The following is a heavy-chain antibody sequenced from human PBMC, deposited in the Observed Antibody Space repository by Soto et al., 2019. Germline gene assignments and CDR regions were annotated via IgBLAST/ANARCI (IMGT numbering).Heavy chain of an antibody. CDR1: GGSINSGDYY. CDR2: IYYSGTT. V-gene: IGHV4-30-4*01. D-gene: IGHD3-22*01. J-gene: IGHJ4*02. Sequence: QVQLQESGPGLVKPSETLSLTCTVSGGSINSGDYYWSWIRQPPGKGLEWIGYIYYSGTTYYNPSLQRRSTISVDTSKNQFSLRLSSVTAADTAVYYWPRDDKYDTSGIDYWGQGTLVTVSS. CDR3: PRDDKYDTSGIDY.